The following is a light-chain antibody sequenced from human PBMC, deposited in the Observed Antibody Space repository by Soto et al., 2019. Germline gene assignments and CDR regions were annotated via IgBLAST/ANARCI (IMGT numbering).Light chain of an antibody. CDR1: SSDVGGYNY. J-gene: IGLJ3*02. V-gene: IGLV2-14*01. CDR3: SSYTSITSSGV. CDR2: EVS. Sequence: QSVLTQPASVSGSPGQSITISCTGNSSDVGGYNYVSWYQQHPGKAPKLMIFEVSHRPSGVSNRFSGSKSGNTAYLTISGLQAEDEAHYYCSSYTSITSSGVFGGGTKLTVL.